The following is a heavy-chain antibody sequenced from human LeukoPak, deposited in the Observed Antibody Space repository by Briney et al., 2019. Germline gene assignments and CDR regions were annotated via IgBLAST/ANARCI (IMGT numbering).Heavy chain of an antibody. D-gene: IGHD6-13*01. CDR1: GGSISSYY. J-gene: IGHJ5*02. CDR3: ARQAAAGTNWFDP. V-gene: IGHV4-59*08. Sequence: PETLSLTCTVSGGSISSYYWSWIRQPPGKGLEWIGYIYYSGSTNYNPSLKSRVTISVDTSKNQFSLKLSSVTAADTAVYYCARQAAAGTNWFDPWGQGTLVTVSS. CDR2: IYYSGST.